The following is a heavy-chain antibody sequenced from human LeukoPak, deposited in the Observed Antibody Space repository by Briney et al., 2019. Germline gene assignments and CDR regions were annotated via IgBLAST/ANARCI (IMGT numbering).Heavy chain of an antibody. CDR2: INPSGGST. CDR3: ARDYYDSSGSSEYFQH. V-gene: IGHV1-46*01. D-gene: IGHD3-22*01. CDR1: GYTFTSYY. J-gene: IGHJ1*01. Sequence: ASVKVSCKASGYTFTSYYMHWVRQAPGQGLEWMGIINPSGGSTSYAQKFQGRVTMTRDTSTSTVYMELSSLRSEDTAVYYCARDYYDSSGSSEYFQHWGQGTLVTVSS.